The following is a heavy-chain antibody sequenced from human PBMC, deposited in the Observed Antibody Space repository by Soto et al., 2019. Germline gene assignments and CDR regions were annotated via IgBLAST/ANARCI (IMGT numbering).Heavy chain of an antibody. CDR3: ARWVTMVRGVIPGYYGMDV. D-gene: IGHD3-10*01. Sequence: ASVKVSCKASGYTFPSYDINWVRQATGQGLEWMGWMNPNSGNTGYAQKFQGRVTMTRNTSISTAYMEMSSLRSEDTAVYYCARWVTMVRGVIPGYYGMDVWGQGTLVTVSS. V-gene: IGHV1-8*01. J-gene: IGHJ6*02. CDR1: GYTFPSYD. CDR2: MNPNSGNT.